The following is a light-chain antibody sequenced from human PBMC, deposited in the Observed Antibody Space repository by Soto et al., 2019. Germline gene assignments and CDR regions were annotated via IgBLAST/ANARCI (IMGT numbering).Light chain of an antibody. J-gene: IGKJ3*01. Sequence: IPLTQSPSSLSASVGDRVTITCRASQGISSYLAWYQQKPGKAPKLLIYAASTLQSGFPSRFSGSGSGTDFTLTISSLQPEDFATYYCQQLNSYPPYSFGPGTKVDIK. V-gene: IGKV1-9*01. CDR1: QGISSY. CDR3: QQLNSYPPYS. CDR2: AAS.